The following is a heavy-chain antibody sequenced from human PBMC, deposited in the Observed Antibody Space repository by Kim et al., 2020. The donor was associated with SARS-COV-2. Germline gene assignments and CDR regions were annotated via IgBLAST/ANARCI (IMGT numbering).Heavy chain of an antibody. J-gene: IGHJ3*02. Sequence: SETLSLTCTVSVGSISSGGYYWSWIRQHPGKGLEWIGYIYYSGSTYYNPSLKSRVTISVDTSKNQFSLKLSSVTAADTAVYYCARAQTMIVVVIGAFDIWGQGTMVTVSS. D-gene: IGHD3-22*01. CDR3: ARAQTMIVVVIGAFDI. V-gene: IGHV4-31*03. CDR2: IYYSGST. CDR1: VGSISSGGYY.